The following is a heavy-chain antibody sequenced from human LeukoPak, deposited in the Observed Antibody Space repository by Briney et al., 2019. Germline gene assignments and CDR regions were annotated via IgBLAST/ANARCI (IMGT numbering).Heavy chain of an antibody. V-gene: IGHV3-53*01. CDR3: AKQVVAPGY. D-gene: IGHD2-15*01. CDR1: GFIVNTNY. J-gene: IGHJ4*02. CDR2: VYADGAT. Sequence: GGSLRLSCAASGFIVNTNYMNWVRQAPGKGLEWVSVVYADGATYYADSVKGRFTVSRDNSKNTLYLQMNSLRAEDTAVYYCAKQVVAPGYWGQGTLVTVSS.